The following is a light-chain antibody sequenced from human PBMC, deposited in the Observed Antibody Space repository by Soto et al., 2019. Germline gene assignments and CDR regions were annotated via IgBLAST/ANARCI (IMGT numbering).Light chain of an antibody. CDR2: DVS. CDR3: CSYVGTYTFEV. V-gene: IGLV2-11*01. Sequence: QSALTQPRSVSGSPGQSVTISCTGTSSDVGDYNYVSWYQQHPGKAPKLMIYDVSNRPSGVPDRFSGSKSGNTASLTISGRQAEDEADYYCCSYVGTYTFEVFGTGTKVTVL. J-gene: IGLJ1*01. CDR1: SSDVGDYNY.